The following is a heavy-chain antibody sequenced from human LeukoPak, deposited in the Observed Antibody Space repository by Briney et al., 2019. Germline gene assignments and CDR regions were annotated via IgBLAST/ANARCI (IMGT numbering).Heavy chain of an antibody. CDR2: IYTSGST. CDR3: ARGGRDSSGYYFDWYFDL. V-gene: IGHV4-61*02. J-gene: IGHJ2*01. D-gene: IGHD3-22*01. CDR1: GGSISSGSYY. Sequence: SETLSLTCTVSGGSISSGSYYWSWIRQPAGKGLEWIGRIYTSGSTNYNPSLKSRVTMSVDTSKNQFSLKLSSVTAADTAVYYCARGGRDSSGYYFDWYFDLWGRGTLVTVSS.